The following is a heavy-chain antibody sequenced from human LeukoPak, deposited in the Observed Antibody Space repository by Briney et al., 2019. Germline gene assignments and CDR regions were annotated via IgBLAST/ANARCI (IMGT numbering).Heavy chain of an antibody. CDR3: ARRRDLYSGSYYPFDY. J-gene: IGHJ4*02. CDR2: MYPGDSDT. V-gene: IGHV5-51*01. D-gene: IGHD1-26*01. CDR1: GYTFTNYW. Sequence: GESLKISCKGSGYTFTNYWIGWVRQMPGKGLEWMGIMYPGDSDTRYSPSFQGQVTISADKSISTVYLQWSSLKASDTAMYYCARRRDLYSGSYYPFDYWGQGTLVTVSS.